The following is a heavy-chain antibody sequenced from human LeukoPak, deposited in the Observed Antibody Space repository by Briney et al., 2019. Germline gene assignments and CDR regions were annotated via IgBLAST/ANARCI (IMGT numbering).Heavy chain of an antibody. J-gene: IGHJ4*02. Sequence: SETLSLTCAVYGGSFSGYYWSWIRQPPGKGLEWIGEINHSGSTNYNPSLKSRVTISVDTSKNQFSLKLSSVTAADTAVYYCATDSGSYYGFDYWGQGTLVTVSP. V-gene: IGHV4-34*01. CDR3: ATDSGSYYGFDY. CDR2: INHSGST. CDR1: GGSFSGYY. D-gene: IGHD1-26*01.